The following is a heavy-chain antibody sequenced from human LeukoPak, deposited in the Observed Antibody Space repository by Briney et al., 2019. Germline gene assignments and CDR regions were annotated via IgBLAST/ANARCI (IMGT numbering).Heavy chain of an antibody. V-gene: IGHV1-69*05. CDR3: ARAGLRGSQLGDAFDI. D-gene: IGHD1-26*01. J-gene: IGHJ3*02. CDR2: IIAIFGTA. Sequence: ASLKVSCKASGGTFSSYAISWVRQAPGQGLEWMGRIIAIFGTANCAQKFPGRVTITTDESTRTAYMELSSLRSEDTAVYYCARAGLRGSQLGDAFDIWGQGTMVTVSS. CDR1: GGTFSSYA.